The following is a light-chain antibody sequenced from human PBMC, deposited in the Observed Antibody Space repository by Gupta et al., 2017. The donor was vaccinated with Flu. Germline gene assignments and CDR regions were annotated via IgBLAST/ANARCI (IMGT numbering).Light chain of an antibody. CDR1: QSVDTRY. V-gene: IGKV3-20*01. CDR2: AAS. CDR3: QQYGHSPLYT. Sequence: EIVLTQSPGTLSLSPGERATLSCRASQSVDTRYLAWYQQKVGQAPRLLIYAASSRATGIPDRFSGSAYGTDFSLVISRLEPEDFAVYYCQQYGHSPLYTFGQGTRMEI. J-gene: IGKJ2*01.